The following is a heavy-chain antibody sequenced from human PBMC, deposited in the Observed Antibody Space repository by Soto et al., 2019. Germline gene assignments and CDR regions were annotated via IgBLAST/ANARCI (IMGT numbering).Heavy chain of an antibody. Sequence: GESLKISCKGSGYSFTSYWIGWVRQMPGKGLEWIGIIYPGDSDTRYSPSFQGQVTISADKSISTAYLQWSSLKASDTAMYYCARPSLITPEYYYGMDVWGQGTTVTVSS. CDR2: IYPGDSDT. V-gene: IGHV5-51*01. J-gene: IGHJ6*02. D-gene: IGHD3-16*01. CDR3: ARPSLITPEYYYGMDV. CDR1: GYSFTSYW.